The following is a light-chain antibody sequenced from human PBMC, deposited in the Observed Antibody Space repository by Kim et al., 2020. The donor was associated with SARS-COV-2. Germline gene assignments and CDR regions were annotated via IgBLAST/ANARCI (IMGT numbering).Light chain of an antibody. CDR1: SGHSSYA. CDR3: QTWGTGIRV. CDR2: VSSDGSH. Sequence: QPVLTQSPSASASLGASVKLTCTLSSGHSSYAIAWHQQQPEKGPRFLMKVSSDGSHSKGDGIPDRFSGSSSGAERYLTISSLQSEDEADYYCQTWGTGIRVFGTGTKVTVL. J-gene: IGLJ1*01. V-gene: IGLV4-69*01.